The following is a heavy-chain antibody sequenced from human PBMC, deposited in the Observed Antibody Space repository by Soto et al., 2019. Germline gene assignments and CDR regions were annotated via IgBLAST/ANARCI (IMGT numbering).Heavy chain of an antibody. J-gene: IGHJ4*02. CDR2: INTDGSST. V-gene: IGHV3-74*01. CDR1: GFTFSSYW. D-gene: IGHD6-19*01. CDR3: ARGIGVVVAGGLDY. Sequence: EVQLVESGGGLVQPGGSLRLSCAASGFTFSSYWMHWVRQAPGKGLMWVSRINTDGSSTSYADSVKGRFTISRDNAKNTLYLQMNSLRAEDTAAYYCARGIGVVVAGGLDYWGQGTLVTVSS.